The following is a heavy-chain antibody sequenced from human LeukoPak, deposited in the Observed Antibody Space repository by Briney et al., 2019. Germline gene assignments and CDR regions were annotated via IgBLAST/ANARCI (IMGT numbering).Heavy chain of an antibody. Sequence: SETLSLTCAVYGGSFGGYYWSWIRQPPGKGLEWIGEINHSGSTNYNPSLKSRVTISVDTSKNQFSLKLSSVTAADTAVYYCARSLRIAVAGHFDYWGQGTLVTVSS. CDR3: ARSLRIAVAGHFDY. CDR1: GGSFGGYY. V-gene: IGHV4-34*01. D-gene: IGHD6-19*01. CDR2: INHSGST. J-gene: IGHJ4*02.